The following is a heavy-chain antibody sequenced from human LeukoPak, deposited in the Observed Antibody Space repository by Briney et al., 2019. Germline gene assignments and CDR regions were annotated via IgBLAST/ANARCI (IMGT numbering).Heavy chain of an antibody. CDR2: ISAYNGNT. V-gene: IGHV1-18*01. J-gene: IGHJ6*03. D-gene: IGHD2-2*01. Sequence: ASVKVSCKASGYTFTSYGISWVRQAPGQGLEWMGWISAYNGNTNYAQKLQGRVTMTTDTSTSTAYMELRSLRSADTAVYYCARIAKGYCSSTSCPYYYYYYMDVWGKGTTVTVSS. CDR1: GYTFTSYG. CDR3: ARIAKGYCSSTSCPYYYYYYMDV.